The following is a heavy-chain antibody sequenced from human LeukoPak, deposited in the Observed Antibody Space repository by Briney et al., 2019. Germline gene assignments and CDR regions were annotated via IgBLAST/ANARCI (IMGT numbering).Heavy chain of an antibody. Sequence: GASVKVSCKASGGTFSSYAISWVRQASGQGLEWMGGIIPIFGTANYAQKFQGRVTITADESTSTAYMELSSLRSEDTAVYYCARSAVSAIQGYCSSTSCHRRWFDPWGQGTLVTVSS. V-gene: IGHV1-69*13. CDR3: ARSAVSAIQGYCSSTSCHRRWFDP. J-gene: IGHJ5*02. CDR2: IIPIFGTA. D-gene: IGHD2-2*02. CDR1: GGTFSSYA.